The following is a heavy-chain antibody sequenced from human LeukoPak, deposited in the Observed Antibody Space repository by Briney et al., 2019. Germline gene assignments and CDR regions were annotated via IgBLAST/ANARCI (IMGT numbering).Heavy chain of an antibody. CDR1: GGSFSGYY. Sequence: SETLSLTCAVYGGSFSGYYWSWIRQPPGKGLEWIGEINHSGSTNYNPSLKSRVTMSIDTSKNQFSLNLRSVTAADSAVYYCARGGVTVKVVAIWGQGTLVTVSS. CDR3: ARGGVTVKVVAI. J-gene: IGHJ4*02. D-gene: IGHD3-22*01. V-gene: IGHV4-34*01. CDR2: INHSGST.